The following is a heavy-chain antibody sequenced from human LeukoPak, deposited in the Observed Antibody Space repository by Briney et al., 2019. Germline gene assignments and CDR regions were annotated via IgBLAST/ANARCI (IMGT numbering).Heavy chain of an antibody. CDR1: GGSISSSSYY. J-gene: IGHJ5*02. V-gene: IGHV4-39*07. CDR3: ARGAYEGHDFWSGYYGP. D-gene: IGHD3-3*01. Sequence: SETLSLTCTVSGGSISSSSYYWGWIRQPPGKGLEWIGSIYYSGSTYYNPSLKSRVTISVDTSKNQFSLKLSSVTAADTAVYYCARGAYEGHDFWSGYYGPWGQGTLVTVSS. CDR2: IYYSGST.